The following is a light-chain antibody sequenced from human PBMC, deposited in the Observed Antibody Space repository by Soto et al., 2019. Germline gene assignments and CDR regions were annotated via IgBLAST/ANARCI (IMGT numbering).Light chain of an antibody. J-gene: IGKJ5*01. Sequence: DIQMTQSPSTLSASVGDRVTITCRASQSISSWLAWFQQRPGRAPKFLIYKASSLKNGVPLRFSGSGSGTQFTLTNSSLQPNDFATYYCQQLNSYPITFGQGTRLEIK. V-gene: IGKV1-5*03. CDR3: QQLNSYPIT. CDR1: QSISSW. CDR2: KAS.